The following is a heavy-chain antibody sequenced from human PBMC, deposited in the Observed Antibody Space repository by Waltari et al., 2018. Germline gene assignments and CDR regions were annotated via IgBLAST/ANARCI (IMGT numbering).Heavy chain of an antibody. CDR3: ARDWSFDYYDSSGYYFDY. Sequence: QVQLVQSGAEVKKPGASVKVSCKASGYTFTSYGISWVRQAPGQGLEWMGWISAYNGNTNYAQKLQGRGTMTTDTSTSTAYMELRSLRSDDTAVYYCARDWSFDYYDSSGYYFDYWGQGTLVTVSS. J-gene: IGHJ4*02. V-gene: IGHV1-18*01. D-gene: IGHD3-22*01. CDR2: ISAYNGNT. CDR1: GYTFTSYG.